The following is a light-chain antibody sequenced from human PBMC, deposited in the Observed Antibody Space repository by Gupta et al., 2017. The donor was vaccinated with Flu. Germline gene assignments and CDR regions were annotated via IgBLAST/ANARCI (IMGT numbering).Light chain of an antibody. J-gene: IGKJ2*02. V-gene: IGKV2-30*01. CDR1: ESMVKSDGNTE. CDR2: GVS. CDR3: MKGTHPWT. Sequence: RGTRGQAAAIGGRCRESMVKSDGNTEVEWYEQGAGQARRRLSEGVSRRDGGVPERIGGSGSGADFTLKISRVEAEDVGVYYCMKGTHPWTFGQGTKLEIK.